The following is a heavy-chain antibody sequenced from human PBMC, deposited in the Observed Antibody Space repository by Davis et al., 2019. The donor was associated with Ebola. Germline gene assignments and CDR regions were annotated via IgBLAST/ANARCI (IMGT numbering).Heavy chain of an antibody. CDR2: IDYSGST. CDR3: ARIYPPIRIDY. D-gene: IGHD3-16*01. Sequence: MPSETLSLTCTVSDGSIRSYYWSRIRQSPGKGLEWIGYIDYSGSTNYNPSLKSRVTISLDTSKNQFLLKLNSVTAADTAVYYCARIYPPIRIDYWGQGTLVTVSS. CDR1: DGSIRSYY. V-gene: IGHV4-59*08. J-gene: IGHJ4*02.